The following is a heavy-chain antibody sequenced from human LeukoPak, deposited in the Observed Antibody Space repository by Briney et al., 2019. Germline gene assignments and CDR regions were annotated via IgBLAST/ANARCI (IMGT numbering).Heavy chain of an antibody. CDR2: IYYSGST. Sequence: SGTLSLTCTVSGGSISSSSYYWGWIRQPPGKGLEWIGSIYYSGSTYYNPSLKSRVTISVDTSKNQFSLKLSSVTAADTAVYYCATPRFGELFLNYWGQGTLVTVSS. CDR3: ATPRFGELFLNY. D-gene: IGHD3-10*02. V-gene: IGHV4-39*01. CDR1: GGSISSSSYY. J-gene: IGHJ4*02.